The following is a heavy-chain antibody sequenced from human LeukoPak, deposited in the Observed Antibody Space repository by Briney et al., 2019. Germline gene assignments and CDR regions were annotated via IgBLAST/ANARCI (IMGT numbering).Heavy chain of an antibody. CDR1: GFIFNSYI. V-gene: IGHV3-23*01. J-gene: IGHJ6*02. CDR3: AKDELVGGTTGYYYYGMDV. D-gene: IGHD1-7*01. Sequence: GGSLRLSCAASGFIFNSYIMNWVRQAPGKGLEWVSAISGSGGSTYYADSVKGRFTISRDNSKNTLYLQMNSLRAEDTAVYYCAKDELVGGTTGYYYYGMDVWGQGTTVTVSS. CDR2: ISGSGGST.